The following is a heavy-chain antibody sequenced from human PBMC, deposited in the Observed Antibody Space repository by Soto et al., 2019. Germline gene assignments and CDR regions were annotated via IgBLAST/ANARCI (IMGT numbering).Heavy chain of an antibody. CDR3: ASAPAVSLAVAGQRFYMDV. CDR2: IYYSGST. D-gene: IGHD6-19*01. Sequence: SEALSLTCTVSGGSIRNYYWTWIRQPPGKGLEWIGYIYYSGSTNYNPSLKSRVTISVDTSKKQFSLKLSSVTAADTAAYYCASAPAVSLAVAGQRFYMDVSGKGSSVTVSS. V-gene: IGHV4-59*08. CDR1: GGSIRNYY. J-gene: IGHJ6*03.